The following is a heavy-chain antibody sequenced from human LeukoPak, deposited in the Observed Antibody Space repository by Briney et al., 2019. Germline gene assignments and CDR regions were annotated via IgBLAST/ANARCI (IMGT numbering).Heavy chain of an antibody. Sequence: SETLSLTCTVSGGSISSYYWSWIRQPPGKGLEWIGYIYYSGSTNYNPSLKSRVTISVDTSKNQFSLKLSSVTAADTGVYYGAGERWESRAVAGIFVDYYYYGMDVWGQGTTVTVSS. D-gene: IGHD6-19*01. CDR2: IYYSGST. CDR3: AGERWESRAVAGIFVDYYYYGMDV. J-gene: IGHJ6*02. CDR1: GGSISSYY. V-gene: IGHV4-59*01.